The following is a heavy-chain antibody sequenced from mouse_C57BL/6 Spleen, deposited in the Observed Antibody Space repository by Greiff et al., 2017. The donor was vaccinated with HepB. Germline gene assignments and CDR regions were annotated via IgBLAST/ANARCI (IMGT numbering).Heavy chain of an antibody. CDR3: ARGVTTGGYFDY. J-gene: IGHJ2*01. CDR1: GYAFSSSW. V-gene: IGHV1-82*01. CDR2: IYPGDGDT. Sequence: QVQLQQSGPELVKPGASVKISCKASGYAFSSSWMNWVKQRPGKGLEWIGRIYPGDGDTNYNGKFKGKATLTADKSSSTAYMQLSSLTSEDSAVYFCARGVTTGGYFDYWGQGTTLTVSS. D-gene: IGHD2-2*01.